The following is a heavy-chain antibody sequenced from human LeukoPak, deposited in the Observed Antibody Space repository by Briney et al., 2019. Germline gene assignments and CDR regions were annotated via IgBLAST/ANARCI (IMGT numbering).Heavy chain of an antibody. CDR2: IYYSGST. V-gene: IGHV4-59*01. CDR1: GGSLSSYY. D-gene: IGHD3-22*01. CDR3: AREFNYDSSGPGAFDI. Sequence: SETLSLTCTVSGGSLSSYYWSWIRQPPGKGLEWIGYIYYSGSTNYNPSLKSRVTISVDTSKNQFSLKLSSVTAADTAVYYCAREFNYDSSGPGAFDIWGQGTMVTVSS. J-gene: IGHJ3*02.